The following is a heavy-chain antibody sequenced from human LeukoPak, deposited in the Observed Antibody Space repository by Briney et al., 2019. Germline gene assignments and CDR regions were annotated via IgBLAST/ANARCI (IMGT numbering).Heavy chain of an antibody. CDR3: ARDLVAMVRGHPLYYFDY. CDR1: GGSFSSYY. Sequence: PSETLSLTCAVYGGSFSSYYWSWIRQPAGKGLEWIGRIYTSGSTNYNPSLKSRVTMSVDTSKNQFSLKLSSVTAADTAVYYCARDLVAMVRGHPLYYFDYWGQGTLVTVSS. CDR2: IYTSGST. D-gene: IGHD3-10*01. V-gene: IGHV4-4*07. J-gene: IGHJ4*02.